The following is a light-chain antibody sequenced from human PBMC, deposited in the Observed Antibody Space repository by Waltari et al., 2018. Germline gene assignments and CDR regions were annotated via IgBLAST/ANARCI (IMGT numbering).Light chain of an antibody. CDR2: SNN. Sequence: QSVLTQPPSASGTPGQRVTISCSGSSSNIGSNTVNWYQQLPGTAPKLLIYSNNQQPSGVPDVFACSKSGTSASLAISGRQSEDEADYYCAAWDDSLNGPGYVFGTGTKVTFL. J-gene: IGLJ1*01. V-gene: IGLV1-44*01. CDR1: SSNIGSNT. CDR3: AAWDDSLNGPGYV.